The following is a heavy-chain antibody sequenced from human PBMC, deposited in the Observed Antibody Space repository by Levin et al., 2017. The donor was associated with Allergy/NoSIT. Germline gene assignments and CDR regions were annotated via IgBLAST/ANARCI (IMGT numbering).Heavy chain of an antibody. J-gene: IGHJ4*02. Sequence: GGSLRLSCAASGFTFSSYEMNWVRQAPGKGLEWVGFIRNKAHGGTTEYAASVKGRLTISRDDSKSIAYLQMNSLKTEDTAVYFCARGGPPNYDYNWGSYRDGYFDYWGQGTLVTVSS. D-gene: IGHD3-16*02. CDR1: GFTFSSYE. CDR3: ARGGPPNYDYNWGSYRDGYFDY. V-gene: IGHV3-49*04. CDR2: IRNKAHGGTT.